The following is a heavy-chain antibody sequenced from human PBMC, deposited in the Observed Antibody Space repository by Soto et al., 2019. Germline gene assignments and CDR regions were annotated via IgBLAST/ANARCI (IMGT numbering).Heavy chain of an antibody. CDR2: IKEDGSEK. D-gene: IGHD2-21*02. Sequence: GGSLRLSCAASGFSFSSHWMSWVRRAPGKGPEWVANIKEDGSEKNYVDSVKGRFTISRDNAKNSVYLELNSLRAEDTAVYYCVRVRTLGGLRGLDYWGQGTLVTVSS. V-gene: IGHV3-7*01. J-gene: IGHJ4*02. CDR3: VRVRTLGGLRGLDY. CDR1: GFSFSSHW.